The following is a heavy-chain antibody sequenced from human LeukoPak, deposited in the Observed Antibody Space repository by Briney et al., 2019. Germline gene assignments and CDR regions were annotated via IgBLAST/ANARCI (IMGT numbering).Heavy chain of an antibody. CDR3: ARSPAAFDI. V-gene: IGHV1-2*02. CDR2: INPNNGGT. J-gene: IGHJ3*02. CDR1: GYTFTGYY. Sequence: ASVKVSCKASGYTFTGYYMHWVRQAPGQGLEWMGWINPNNGGTNYAQTFQGRVTMTLDTSISTGYMELSRLRSDDTAVYYCARSPAAFDIWGQGTMVTVSS. D-gene: IGHD2-2*01.